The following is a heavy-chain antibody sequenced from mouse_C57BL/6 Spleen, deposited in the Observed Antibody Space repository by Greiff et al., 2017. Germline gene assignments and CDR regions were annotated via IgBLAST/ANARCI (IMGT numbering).Heavy chain of an antibody. CDR2: INPYNGGT. Sequence: VQLQQSGPVLVKPGASVKMSCKASGYTFTDSYMNWVKQSHGKSLEWIGVINPYNGGTSYNQKFKGKATLTVDKSSSTAYMELNSLTSEDSAVYYCARGGGLRQKFAYWGQGTLVTVSA. CDR1: GYTFTDSY. D-gene: IGHD2-4*01. J-gene: IGHJ3*01. CDR3: ARGGGLRQKFAY. V-gene: IGHV1-19*01.